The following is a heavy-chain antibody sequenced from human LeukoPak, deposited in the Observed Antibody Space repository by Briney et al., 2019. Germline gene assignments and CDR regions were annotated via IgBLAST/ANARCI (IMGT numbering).Heavy chain of an antibody. J-gene: IGHJ6*02. CDR2: INHSGST. Sequence: PSETLSLTCAVYGGSFSGYYWSWIRQPPGKGLEWIGEINHSGSTNYNPSLKSRVTISVDTSKNQFSLKLSSVTAADTAVYYCARDAVFEYCSSTSCYTGDRDYYGMDVWGQGTTVTVSS. CDR3: ARDAVFEYCSSTSCYTGDRDYYGMDV. CDR1: GGSFSGYY. D-gene: IGHD2-2*02. V-gene: IGHV4-34*01.